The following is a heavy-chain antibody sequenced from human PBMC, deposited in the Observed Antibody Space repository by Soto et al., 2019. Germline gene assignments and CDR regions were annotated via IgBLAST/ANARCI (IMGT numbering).Heavy chain of an antibody. V-gene: IGHV3-30*02. CDR1: GFTFSSYG. J-gene: IGHJ6*02. Sequence: GGSLRLSCAASGFTFSSYGMHWVRQAPGKGLEWVAVIWYYGNSVKGRFTISRDNSKNTLYLQMGSLRAEDMAVYYCAKDEVGAVYYYYYGMDVWGQGTTVTVSS. D-gene: IGHD1-26*01. CDR3: AKDEVGAVYYYYYGMDV. CDR2: IWYYG.